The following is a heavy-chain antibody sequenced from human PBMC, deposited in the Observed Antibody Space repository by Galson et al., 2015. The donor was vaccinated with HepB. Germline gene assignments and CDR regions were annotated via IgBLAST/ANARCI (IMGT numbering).Heavy chain of an antibody. CDR1: GYTFTGYY. J-gene: IGHJ4*02. CDR2: INPNSGGT. CDR3: ANLNIASSHDY. Sequence: SVKVSCKASGYTFTGYYIHWVRQAPGQGLEWVGRINPNSGGTNYAQKLQGRVTLTRDTSISTAYMELSSLTSDDTAVYYCANLNIASSHDYWGQGTLVTVSS. D-gene: IGHD2/OR15-2a*01. V-gene: IGHV1-2*06.